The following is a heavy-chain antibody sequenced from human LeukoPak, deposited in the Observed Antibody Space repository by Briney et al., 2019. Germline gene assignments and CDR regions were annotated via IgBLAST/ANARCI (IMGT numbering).Heavy chain of an antibody. CDR2: IKQDGTDK. CDR3: ARDTQGALV. J-gene: IGHJ4*02. CDR1: GSTFSSYW. Sequence: GGSLRLSCVASGSTFSSYWMSWVRQAPGKGLEWVANIKQDGTDKGCVDSVKGRFTISRDNAKNSLYLEMNSLKVEDTAVYFCARDTQGALVWGQGTLVAVSS. V-gene: IGHV3-7*03.